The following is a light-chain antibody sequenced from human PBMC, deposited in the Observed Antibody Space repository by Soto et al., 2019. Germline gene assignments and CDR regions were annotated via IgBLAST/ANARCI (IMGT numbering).Light chain of an antibody. V-gene: IGLV2-23*01. Sequence: QSALTQPASVSGSPGQSITISCTGSSSNVGSYNLVSWYQQHPGEAPKLVIYEASKRPSGVSNRFSGSKSGDTASLTISGLQAEDDADYYCCSYAGSDIMIFGGGTKLTVL. CDR1: SSNVGSYNL. J-gene: IGLJ2*01. CDR3: CSYAGSDIMI. CDR2: EAS.